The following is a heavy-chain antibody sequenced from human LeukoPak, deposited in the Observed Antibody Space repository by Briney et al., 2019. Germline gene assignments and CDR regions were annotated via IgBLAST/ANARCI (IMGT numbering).Heavy chain of an antibody. CDR1: GGSTSGFY. CDR3: ARSEQWLVDRYFDY. V-gene: IGHV4-59*08. CDR2: IYYSGST. J-gene: IGHJ4*02. Sequence: PSETLSLTCSVSGGSTSGFYWSWIRQPPGKGLEWIGYIYYSGSTNYNSSPKSRVTISVDTSKNQFSLKLSSVTAADTAVYYCARSEQWLVDRYFDYWGQGTLVTVSS. D-gene: IGHD6-19*01.